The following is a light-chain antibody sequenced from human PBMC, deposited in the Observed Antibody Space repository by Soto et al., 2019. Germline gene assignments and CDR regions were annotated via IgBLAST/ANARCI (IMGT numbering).Light chain of an antibody. Sequence: QSVQRHPPSLSWAPGHRVTISCTGSGSNIGAPYDVHWYQHLPGAAPKLLIYGSTNRPSGVPGRFSGSKSGTSASLAITGLQAEDEADYYCQSYDSSLTGYVFGAGTKVTVL. CDR2: GST. CDR1: GSNIGAPYD. V-gene: IGLV1-40*01. CDR3: QSYDSSLTGYV. J-gene: IGLJ1*01.